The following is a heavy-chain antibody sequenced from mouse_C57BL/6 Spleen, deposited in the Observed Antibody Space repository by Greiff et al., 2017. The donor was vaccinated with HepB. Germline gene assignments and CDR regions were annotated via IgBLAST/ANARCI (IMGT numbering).Heavy chain of an antibody. J-gene: IGHJ3*01. D-gene: IGHD1-1*01. CDR2: IDPENGDT. CDR3: TLYCYGSSSWFAY. CDR1: GFNIKDDY. Sequence: EVKLQQSGAELVRPGASVKLSCTASGFNIKDDYMHWVKQRPEQGLEWIGWIDPENGDTEYASKFQGKATITADTSSNTAYLQLSSLTSEDTAVYYCTLYCYGSSSWFAYWGQGTLVTVSA. V-gene: IGHV14-4*01.